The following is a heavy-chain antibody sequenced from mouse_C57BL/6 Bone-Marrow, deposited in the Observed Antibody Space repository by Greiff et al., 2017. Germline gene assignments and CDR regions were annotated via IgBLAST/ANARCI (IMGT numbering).Heavy chain of an antibody. CDR3: ARYYYGSSWYFDV. V-gene: IGHV3-6*01. Sequence: EVQLQESGPGLVKPSQSLSLTCSVTGYSITSGYYWNWIRQFPGNKLEWMGYISYDGSNNYNPSLKNRISITRDTSKNQFFLKLNSVTTEDTATYYCARYYYGSSWYFDVWGTGTTVTVSS. D-gene: IGHD1-1*01. CDR2: ISYDGSN. J-gene: IGHJ1*03. CDR1: GYSITSGYY.